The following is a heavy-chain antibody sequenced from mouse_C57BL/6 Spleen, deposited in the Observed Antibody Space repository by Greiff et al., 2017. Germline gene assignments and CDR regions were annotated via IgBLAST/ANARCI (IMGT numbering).Heavy chain of an antibody. V-gene: IGHV1-62-2*01. Sequence: VQLVESGAELVKPGASVKLSCKASGYTFTEYTIHWVKQRSGQGLEWIGCFYPGSGSIKYNEKFKDKATLNADKSSSTVYMELSRLTSEDSAVYFCARHEGDSYGNYSMDYWGQGTSVTVSS. J-gene: IGHJ4*01. CDR1: GYTFTEYT. D-gene: IGHD3-3*01. CDR3: ARHEGDSYGNYSMDY. CDR2: FYPGSGSI.